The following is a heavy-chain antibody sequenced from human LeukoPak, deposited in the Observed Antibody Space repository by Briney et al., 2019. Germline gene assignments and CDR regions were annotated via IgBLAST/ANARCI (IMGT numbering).Heavy chain of an antibody. D-gene: IGHD3-22*01. V-gene: IGHV3-23*01. Sequence: PGGSLRLSCAASGFTFSSYAMSWVRQAPGKGLEWVSAISGSGGRTYYADSVKGRFTISRDNSKNTLYLQMKSLRAEDTAVYYCAKTDSSDYSYYFDHWGQGTLVTVSS. CDR1: GFTFSSYA. J-gene: IGHJ4*02. CDR3: AKTDSSDYSYYFDH. CDR2: ISGSGGRT.